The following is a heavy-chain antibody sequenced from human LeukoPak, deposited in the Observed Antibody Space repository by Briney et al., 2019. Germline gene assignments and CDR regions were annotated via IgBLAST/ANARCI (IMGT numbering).Heavy chain of an antibody. Sequence: ASVKVSCKASAYTFTGYYMHWVRQAPGQGLEWMGWINPNSGGTNFAQKFQGRVTLTTDRTTSTAYLELRSLRSDDTAVYYCARDPSNTSGWKTWFDPWGQGTLVTVSS. V-gene: IGHV1-2*02. J-gene: IGHJ5*02. D-gene: IGHD6-19*01. CDR1: AYTFTGYY. CDR3: ARDPSNTSGWKTWFDP. CDR2: INPNSGGT.